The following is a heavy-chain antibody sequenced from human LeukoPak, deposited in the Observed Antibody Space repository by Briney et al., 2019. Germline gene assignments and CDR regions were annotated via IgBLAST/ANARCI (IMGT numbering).Heavy chain of an antibody. CDR2: IKPDGSER. Sequence: GGSLRLSCAASGFTFSGYWMSWGPQAPGKGLEWGAKIKPDGSERYYVDSVKGRFTISRDNAKNSLYLQMDSLRAEDTAVYYCARGRGVDYWGRGTPVTVSS. CDR1: GFTFSGYW. J-gene: IGHJ4*02. CDR3: ARGRGVDY. V-gene: IGHV3-7*01. D-gene: IGHD5-24*01.